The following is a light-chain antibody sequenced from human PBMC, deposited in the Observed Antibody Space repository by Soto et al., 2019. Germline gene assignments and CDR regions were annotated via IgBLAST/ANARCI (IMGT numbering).Light chain of an antibody. V-gene: IGKV3-11*01. CDR2: DAS. CDR3: QQRSNWPLT. J-gene: IGKJ4*01. Sequence: EIVLTQSPATLSLSPGEGATLSCRASQSVSSHLAWYQQKPGQAPRLLIYDASNRATGIPARFSGSGSGTDFTLTISSLEPEDFAFYYCQQRSNWPLTFGGGTKVEIK. CDR1: QSVSSH.